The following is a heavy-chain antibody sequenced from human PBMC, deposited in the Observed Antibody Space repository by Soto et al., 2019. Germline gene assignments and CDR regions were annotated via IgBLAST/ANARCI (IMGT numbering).Heavy chain of an antibody. J-gene: IGHJ5*02. V-gene: IGHV1-8*01. D-gene: IGHD2-2*01. Sequence: VEVSCKASGYTFTSYDINWVRQATGQGLEWMGWMNPNSGNTGYAQKFQGRVTMTRNTSISTAYMELSSLRSEDTAVYYCARGRGKSSTTKNWFDPWGKGTLVTVSS. CDR1: GYTFTSYD. CDR2: MNPNSGNT. CDR3: ARGRGKSSTTKNWFDP.